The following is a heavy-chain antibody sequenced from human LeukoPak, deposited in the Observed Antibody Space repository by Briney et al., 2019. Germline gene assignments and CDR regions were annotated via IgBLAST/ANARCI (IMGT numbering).Heavy chain of an antibody. CDR2: IYSGENNI. CDR1: GYYFTNYW. V-gene: IGHV5-51*01. J-gene: IGHJ4*02. CDR3: ARHITTSSTSSHFDS. D-gene: IGHD6-6*01. Sequence: GESLKISCKGSGYYFTNYWMAWVRQMPGKGLEYMGFIYSGENNIRYSPPFQGQVTISADKSINTAYLQWNSLKASDTAMYYCARHITTSSTSSHFDSWGQGTLVTVSS.